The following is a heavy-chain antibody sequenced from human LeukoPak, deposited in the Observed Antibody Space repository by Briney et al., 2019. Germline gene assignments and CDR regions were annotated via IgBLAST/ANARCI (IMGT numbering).Heavy chain of an antibody. J-gene: IGHJ4*02. Sequence: ASETLSLTCTVSGGSISSSSYYWGWIRQPPGKGLEWIGSIYYSGSTYYNPSLKSRVTISVDTSKNQFSLKLSSVTAADTAVYYCARAGNGYKPFDYWGQGTLVTVSS. D-gene: IGHD5-24*01. V-gene: IGHV4-39*01. CDR1: GGSISSSSYY. CDR3: ARAGNGYKPFDY. CDR2: IYYSGST.